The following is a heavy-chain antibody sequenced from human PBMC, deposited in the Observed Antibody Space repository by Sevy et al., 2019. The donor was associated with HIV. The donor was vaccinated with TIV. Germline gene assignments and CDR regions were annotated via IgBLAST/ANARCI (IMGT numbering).Heavy chain of an antibody. CDR2: GYHGGST. CDR3: ARASGGDRLDYYGMDV. Sequence: SETLSLTCAVPNYSISSGYYWGWIRQPPGKGLEWIGNGYHGGSTYYNPSLQSRVTISLDTSKNHFSLKLRSVTAADTAVYYCARASGGDRLDYYGMDVWGQGATVTVSS. J-gene: IGHJ6*02. V-gene: IGHV4-38-2*01. CDR1: NYSISSGYY. D-gene: IGHD2-21*02.